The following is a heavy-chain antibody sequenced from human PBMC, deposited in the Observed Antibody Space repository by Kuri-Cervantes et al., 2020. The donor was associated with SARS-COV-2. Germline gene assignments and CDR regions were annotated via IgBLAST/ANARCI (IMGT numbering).Heavy chain of an antibody. CDR1: GYTFTSYG. D-gene: IGHD4-17*01. CDR2: ISAYNGNT. V-gene: IGHV1-18*01. CDR3: ASWGRDMTTVTWVDY. Sequence: ASEKVSCKVSGYTFTSYGISWVRQAPGQGLEWMGWISAYNGNTNYAQKLQGRVTMTTDTSTSTAYMELRSLRSDDTAVYYCASWGRDMTTVTWVDYWGQGTLVTVSS. J-gene: IGHJ4*02.